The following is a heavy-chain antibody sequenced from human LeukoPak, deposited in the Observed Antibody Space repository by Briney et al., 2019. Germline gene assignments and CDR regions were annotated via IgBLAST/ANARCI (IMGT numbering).Heavy chain of an antibody. V-gene: IGHV3-23*01. CDR2: ITNAGDST. J-gene: IGHJ6*03. CDR1: GLTFRNYA. Sequence: GGSLRLYCAASGLTFRNYAMTWVRQAPGQGLEWVTAITNAGDSTDYADSVKGRFTISRDNSQNILFLQMRSLRADDTAVYHCAKGHQWLARQSDYYYMDVWGNGTTVTVSS. CDR3: AKGHQWLARQSDYYYMDV. D-gene: IGHD6-19*01.